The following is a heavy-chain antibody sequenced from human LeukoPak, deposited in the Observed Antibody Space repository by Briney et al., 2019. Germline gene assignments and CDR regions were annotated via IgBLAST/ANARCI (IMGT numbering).Heavy chain of an antibody. D-gene: IGHD2-2*01. Sequence: PSETLSLTCTVSGGSISSSSYYWGWIRQPPGKGLEWIGSIYYSGSTYYNPSLKSRVTISVDTSKNQFSLKLSSVTAADTAVYYCAKVAWEYQLPYFDYWGQGTLVTVSS. CDR3: AKVAWEYQLPYFDY. V-gene: IGHV4-39*07. CDR2: IYYSGST. CDR1: GGSISSSSYY. J-gene: IGHJ4*02.